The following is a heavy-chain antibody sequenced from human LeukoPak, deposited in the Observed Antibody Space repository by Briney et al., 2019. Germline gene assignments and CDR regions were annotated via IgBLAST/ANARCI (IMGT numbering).Heavy chain of an antibody. J-gene: IGHJ4*02. D-gene: IGHD3-22*01. CDR3: ARDPYDSRFDY. CDR1: GYTFTGYY. V-gene: IGHV1-2*02. CDR2: INPNSGGT. Sequence: ASVKVSCKASGYTFTGYYMHWVRQAPGQGLEWMGWINPNSGGTNYAQKFQGRVTMTRDTSISTAYMELSSLSSEDTAVYYCARDPYDSRFDYWGQGTLVTVSS.